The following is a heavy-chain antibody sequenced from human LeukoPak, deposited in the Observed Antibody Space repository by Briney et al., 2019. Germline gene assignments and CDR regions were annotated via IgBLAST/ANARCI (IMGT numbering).Heavy chain of an antibody. D-gene: IGHD6-19*01. V-gene: IGHV3-74*03. J-gene: IGHJ4*02. Sequence: GGSLRLSCAASGFTFSTFWMHWVRQAPGKGLVWVSGINSDGSSTTYADSVKGRFTISRDNAKNTLYLQMNSLRAEDTAVYYCARDGSSGWTWYFDYWGQGTLVTVSS. CDR1: GFTFSTFW. CDR3: ARDGSSGWTWYFDY. CDR2: INSDGSST.